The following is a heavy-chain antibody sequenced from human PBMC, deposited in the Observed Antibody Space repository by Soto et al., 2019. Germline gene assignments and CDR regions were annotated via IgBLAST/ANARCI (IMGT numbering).Heavy chain of an antibody. CDR1: GYGFTNYV. CDR3: ARGRYGDY. D-gene: IGHD1-1*01. V-gene: IGHV1-18*01. CDR2: ISAHNGNT. J-gene: IGHJ4*02. Sequence: HVHLVQSGAEVKKPGASVKVSCKGSGYGFTNYVITWVRQSPGQGLEWMAWISAHNGNTNYAQKRQGRVTVTRDTYPSTACMELRSVRSDDTAVYYWARGRYGDYWGQGALVNVSS.